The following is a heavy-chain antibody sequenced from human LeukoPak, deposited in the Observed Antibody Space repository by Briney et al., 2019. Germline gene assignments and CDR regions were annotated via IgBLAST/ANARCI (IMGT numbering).Heavy chain of an antibody. Sequence: VGSLRISCAASGFTFNTYWVSWVRQAPGKGLEWVANIKDDGSENHYADSVRGRFIISRDNAKNSLFLQMNNLRAEDTAVYYCARDGRGSYSGYFDCWGQGTLVTVSS. CDR3: ARDGRGSYSGYFDC. J-gene: IGHJ4*02. D-gene: IGHD1-26*01. CDR1: GFTFNTYW. V-gene: IGHV3-7*03. CDR2: IKDDGSEN.